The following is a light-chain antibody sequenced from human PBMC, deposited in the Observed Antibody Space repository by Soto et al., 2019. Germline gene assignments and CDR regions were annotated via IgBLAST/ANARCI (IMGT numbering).Light chain of an antibody. J-gene: IGKJ1*01. V-gene: IGKV3-11*01. CDR1: QSVSSY. CDR2: DAS. CDR3: QQRSNWPPVT. Sequence: EIVLTQSPATLSLSPGERATLSCRASQSVSSYLAWYQQKPGQAPRLLIYDASNRATGIPARFSGSGSGTDFTLTISSLEPEYFAVYYCQQRSNWPPVTFGQGTKVEIK.